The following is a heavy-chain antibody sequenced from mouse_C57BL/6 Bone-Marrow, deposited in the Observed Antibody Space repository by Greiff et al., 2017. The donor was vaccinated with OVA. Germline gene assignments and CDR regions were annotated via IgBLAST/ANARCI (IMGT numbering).Heavy chain of an antibody. CDR2: IWRGGST. J-gene: IGHJ4*01. CDR1: GFSLTSYG. CDR3: AKNWDGYYVRGYAMDY. Sequence: VQLVESGPGLVQPSQSLSITCTVSGFSLTSYGVHWVRQSPGKGLEWLGVIWRGGSTDYNAAFMSRLSITKDNSKSQVFFKMNSLQADDTAIYYCAKNWDGYYVRGYAMDYWGQGTSVTVSS. V-gene: IGHV2-5*01. D-gene: IGHD2-3*01.